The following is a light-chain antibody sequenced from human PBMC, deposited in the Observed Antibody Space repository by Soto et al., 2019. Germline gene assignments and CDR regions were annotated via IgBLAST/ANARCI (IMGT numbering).Light chain of an antibody. CDR2: AAS. CDR1: QDVRID. J-gene: IGKJ1*01. Sequence: DIHMTHSPSSLSSSVGDRVTIICRASQDVRIDLGWYQQKPGKPPKRLIYAASTLQSGVPSRFSGSGSGTEFTLTISSLQPEDFATYYCLQHNSYPQTFGQGTKVDI. CDR3: LQHNSYPQT. V-gene: IGKV1-17*01.